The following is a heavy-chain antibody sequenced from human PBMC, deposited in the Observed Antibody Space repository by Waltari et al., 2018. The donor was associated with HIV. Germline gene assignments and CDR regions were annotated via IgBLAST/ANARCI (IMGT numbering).Heavy chain of an antibody. CDR2: IYSGGST. J-gene: IGHJ1*01. CDR1: GFTVSSNY. Sequence: EVQLVESGGGLVQPGGSLRLSCAASGFTVSSNYMSWVRQAPGKGLEWVAVIYSGGSTYYADSVKGRFTISRDNSKNTLYLQMNSLRAEDTAVYYCARDRGGSSFQHWGQGTLVTVSS. D-gene: IGHD1-26*01. V-gene: IGHV3-66*02. CDR3: ARDRGGSSFQH.